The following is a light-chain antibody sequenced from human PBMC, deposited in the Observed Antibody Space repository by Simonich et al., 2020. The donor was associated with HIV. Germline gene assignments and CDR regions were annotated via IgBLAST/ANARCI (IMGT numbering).Light chain of an antibody. CDR3: SSYTSSSTVV. CDR1: SSDVGGYNY. CDR2: DVS. J-gene: IGLJ3*02. V-gene: IGLV2-14*03. Sequence: QSALTQPRSVSGSPGQSVTISCTGTSSDVGGYNYVSWYQHHPGKAPKLMIYDVSNRPSGVSNRFSGSKSGNTASLTISGLQAEDEADYYCSSYTSSSTVVFGGETKLTVL.